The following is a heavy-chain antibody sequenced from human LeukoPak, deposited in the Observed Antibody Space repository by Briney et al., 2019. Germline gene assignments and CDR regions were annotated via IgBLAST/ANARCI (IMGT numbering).Heavy chain of an antibody. Sequence: GGSLRLSCAASGFTFSSYWMSWVRQAPGKGPEWVANMKQDGSETYYVGSVKGRFTISRDNAQNSLYLQMNSLTAEDTAVYYCARDKIVGATHFDFWGQGSLVTVSS. CDR2: MKQDGSET. J-gene: IGHJ4*02. D-gene: IGHD1-26*01. V-gene: IGHV3-7*01. CDR3: ARDKIVGATHFDF. CDR1: GFTFSSYW.